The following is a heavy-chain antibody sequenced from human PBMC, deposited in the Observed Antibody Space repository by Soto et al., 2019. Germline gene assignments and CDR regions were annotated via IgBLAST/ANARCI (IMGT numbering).Heavy chain of an antibody. Sequence: GASVKVSCKASGYTFTSYGISWVRQAPGQGLEWMGWISAYNGNTNYAQKLQGRVTMTTDTSTSTAYMELRSLRSDDTAVYYCAKDEYCSGGSCYFGWFDPWGQGILVTVSS. V-gene: IGHV1-18*01. CDR1: GYTFTSYG. CDR2: ISAYNGNT. CDR3: AKDEYCSGGSCYFGWFDP. D-gene: IGHD2-15*01. J-gene: IGHJ5*02.